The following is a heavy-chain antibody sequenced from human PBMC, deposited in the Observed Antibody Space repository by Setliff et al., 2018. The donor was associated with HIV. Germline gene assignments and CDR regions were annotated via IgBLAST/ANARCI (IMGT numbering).Heavy chain of an antibody. J-gene: IGHJ3*01. CDR1: GGTSSTYA. D-gene: IGHD3-10*01. Sequence: SVKVSCKASGGTSSTYAINWVRQAPGQGLEWMGQFITVLDITNYAQKFQGTVTINADKSTNTMYLELRSLRPEDTAMYYCAGPRGDEAFDVWGQGTMVTVSS. CDR2: FITVLDIT. V-gene: IGHV1-69*10. CDR3: AGPRGDEAFDV.